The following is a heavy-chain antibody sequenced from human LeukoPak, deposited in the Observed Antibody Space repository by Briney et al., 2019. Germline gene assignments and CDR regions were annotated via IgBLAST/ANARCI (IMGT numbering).Heavy chain of an antibody. CDR1: GFTVSSNY. V-gene: IGHV3-53*01. Sequence: GGSLRLSCAASGFTVSSNYMSWVRQAPGKGLEWVSVLYSARSTYYADSVKGRFTISRDDSKNTLYLQMNSLRAEDTAVYYCAKHPRHCGGDCYSDFDYWGQGTLVTVSS. CDR2: LYSARST. CDR3: AKHPRHCGGDCYSDFDY. D-gene: IGHD2-21*02. J-gene: IGHJ4*02.